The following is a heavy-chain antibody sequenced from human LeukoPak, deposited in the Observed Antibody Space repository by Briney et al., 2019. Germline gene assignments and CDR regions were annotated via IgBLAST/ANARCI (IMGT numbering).Heavy chain of an antibody. CDR3: ATDLYVGATTAWWY. V-gene: IGHV1-24*01. J-gene: IGHJ4*02. CDR1: GYTLTELS. Sequence: ASVKVSCKVSGYTLTELSMHWVRQAPGKGLEWRGGFDPEDGETIYAQKFQGRVTMTEDTSTDTAYMELSSLRSEDTAVYDCATDLYVGATTAWWYWGQGTLVTVSS. D-gene: IGHD1-26*01. CDR2: FDPEDGET.